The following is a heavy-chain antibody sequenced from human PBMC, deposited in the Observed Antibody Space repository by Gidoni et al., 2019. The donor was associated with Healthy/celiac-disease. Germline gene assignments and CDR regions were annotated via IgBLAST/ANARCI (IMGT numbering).Heavy chain of an antibody. CDR2: ISGSGGSP. CDR3: AKDGGVRPGRYFDY. J-gene: IGHJ4*02. D-gene: IGHD3-16*01. CDR1: GCPFSSYA. Sequence: EVQRLESGGGLVQPGGSLRISWAASGCPFSSYALGWVRQAPGKGLEWVSAISGSGGSPYSAASVKGRFTISMDNSKITLYRQMNSLRAEDPAVYYCAKDGGVRPGRYFDYWGQGTLVTVSS. V-gene: IGHV3-23*01.